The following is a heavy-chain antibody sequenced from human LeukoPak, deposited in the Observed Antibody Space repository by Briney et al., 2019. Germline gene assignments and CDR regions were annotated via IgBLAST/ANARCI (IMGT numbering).Heavy chain of an antibody. CDR3: AMAFIGSGWTLDY. CDR2: ICGSGIST. CDR1: GFTFISYA. D-gene: IGHD6-19*01. J-gene: IGHJ4*02. Sequence: GGSLRLSCAASGFTFISYAMSWVRQAPGKGLEWVSTICGSGISTSYADSVKGRFTISRDNSKNTLYLQVNSLRAEDTAVYYCAMAFIGSGWTLDYWGQGTLVTVSS. V-gene: IGHV3-23*01.